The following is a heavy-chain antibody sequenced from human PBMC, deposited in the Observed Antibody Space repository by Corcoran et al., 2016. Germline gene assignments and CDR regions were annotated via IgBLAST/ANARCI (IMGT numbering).Heavy chain of an antibody. J-gene: IGHJ6*02. Sequence: QVQLQQWGAGLLKPSETLSLTCAVYGGSFSGYYWSWIRQPPGKGLEWIGEINHSGSTNYNPSLKSRVTISVDTSKNQFSLKLSSVTAADTAVYYCARGRMTYSDGNYYYYYGMDVWGQGTTVTVSS. CDR2: INHSGST. D-gene: IGHD5-18*01. CDR1: GGSFSGYY. CDR3: ARGRMTYSDGNYYYYYGMDV. V-gene: IGHV4-34*01.